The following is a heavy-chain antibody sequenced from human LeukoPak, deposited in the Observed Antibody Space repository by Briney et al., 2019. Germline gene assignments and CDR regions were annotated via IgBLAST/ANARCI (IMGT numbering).Heavy chain of an antibody. Sequence: GGSLRLSCAASGFTFSSYGMHWVRQAPGKGLEWVSVIYSCGSTYYADSVKGRFTISRDNSKNTLYLQMNSLRAEDTAVYYCARGPQSSTSCYTPTDAFDIWGQGTMVTVSS. D-gene: IGHD2-2*02. CDR1: GFTFSSYG. CDR2: IYSCGST. CDR3: ARGPQSSTSCYTPTDAFDI. J-gene: IGHJ3*02. V-gene: IGHV3-66*01.